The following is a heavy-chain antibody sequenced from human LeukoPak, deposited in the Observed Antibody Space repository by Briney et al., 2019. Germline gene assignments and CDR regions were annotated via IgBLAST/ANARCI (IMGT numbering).Heavy chain of an antibody. CDR3: ARAAQAALAQFDY. CDR1: GGSISSSSYY. V-gene: IGHV4-39*07. D-gene: IGHD6-6*01. CDR2: INYSGST. Sequence: SETLSLTCTVSGGSISSSSYYWGRLRQPPGKGLEWIGRINYSGSTYYNPSLKGRGTISVDTSQTQFSLKLSSVTAADTAVYYCARAAQAALAQFDYWGQGTLVTVSS. J-gene: IGHJ4*01.